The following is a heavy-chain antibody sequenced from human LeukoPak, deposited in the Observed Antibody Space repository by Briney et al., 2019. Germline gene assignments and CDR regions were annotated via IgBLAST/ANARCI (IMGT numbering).Heavy chain of an antibody. CDR2: IYYSGST. Sequence: SETLSLTCTVSGGSISSTSFHWGWIRQPPGKGLEWIGSIYYSGSTYYNPSLKSRVTISVDTSKNQFSLKLSSVTAADTAVYYCARNDVDTAFFDYWGQGTLVTVSS. D-gene: IGHD5-18*01. J-gene: IGHJ4*02. CDR1: GGSISSTSFH. CDR3: ARNDVDTAFFDY. V-gene: IGHV4-39*01.